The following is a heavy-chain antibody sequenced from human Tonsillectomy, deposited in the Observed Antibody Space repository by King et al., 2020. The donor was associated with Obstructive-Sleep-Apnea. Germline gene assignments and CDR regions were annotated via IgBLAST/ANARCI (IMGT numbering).Heavy chain of an antibody. CDR2: ISVYKGDT. Sequence: QLVQSGVEVKKPGASVKVSCKASGYTFTSYGITWVRLAPGQGLEWMGWISVYKGDTKYAQKFQGRVTMTTDTSTNTAYMELRSLRFDDTAVYYCARYAYAAVGSTDYFDYWGQGTLVTVSS. CDR1: GYTFTSYG. CDR3: ARYAYAAVGSTDYFDY. V-gene: IGHV1-18*04. D-gene: IGHD6-13*01. J-gene: IGHJ4*02.